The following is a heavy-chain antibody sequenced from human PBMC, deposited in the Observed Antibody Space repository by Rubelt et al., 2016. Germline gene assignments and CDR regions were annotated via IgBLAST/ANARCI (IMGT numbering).Heavy chain of an antibody. V-gene: IGHV4-34*01. CDR3: ARLGYNWNYAWVDP. Sequence: QVQLQQWGAGLLKPSETLSLTCAVYGESFSGHFWSWIRQPPGKGLEWIGKINHSGSTHYNPSLKSRVTISVDTSKNQFSLKRASVAAADTSVYYCARLGYNWNYAWVDPWGQGTLVTVSS. D-gene: IGHD1-7*01. CDR1: GESFSGHF. J-gene: IGHJ5*02. CDR2: INHSGST.